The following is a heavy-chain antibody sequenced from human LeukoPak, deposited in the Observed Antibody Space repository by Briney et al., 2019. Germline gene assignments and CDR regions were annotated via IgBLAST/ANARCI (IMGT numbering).Heavy chain of an antibody. V-gene: IGHV4-30-2*01. D-gene: IGHD3-10*01. Sequence: ASETLSLTCAVSGDSISSGDYSWSWIRQPSGKGLEWIGYIFHSGSSYYNLSLKSRVTISVDKSKNQFSLRLTSVTAADTAVYYCARELWFVNAPGSWFDPWGQGTLVTVSS. CDR1: GDSISSGDYS. CDR3: ARELWFVNAPGSWFDP. CDR2: IFHSGSS. J-gene: IGHJ5*02.